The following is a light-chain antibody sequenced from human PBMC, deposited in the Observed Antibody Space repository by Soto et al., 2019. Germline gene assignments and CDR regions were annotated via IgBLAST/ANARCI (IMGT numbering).Light chain of an antibody. CDR3: QQYGSSGT. CDR1: QNIDNY. Sequence: DIQMTQSPSSLSASVGDRVTITCRASQNIDNYLNWYQQKPGKAPNLLIYAASSLQSGVPSRFAGSGSGTHFTLTISTLQPEDFAVYYCQQYGSSGTFGQGTKVDIK. V-gene: IGKV1-39*01. CDR2: AAS. J-gene: IGKJ1*01.